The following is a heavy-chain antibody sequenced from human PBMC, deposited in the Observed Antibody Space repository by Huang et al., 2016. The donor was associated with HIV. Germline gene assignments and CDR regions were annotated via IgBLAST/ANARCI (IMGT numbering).Heavy chain of an antibody. V-gene: IGHV1-2*02. CDR1: GYTFTGYY. Sequence: QVQLVQSGAEVKKPGASVKVSCKASGYTFTGYYMHWVRQAPGQGLEWMGWINPKGGGTNDAQKVQGRVTMTRDTSISTAYMELSRLRSDDTAVYYCAREVVSATGYYYYGMDVWGQGTTVTVSS. CDR2: INPKGGGT. J-gene: IGHJ6*02. CDR3: AREVVSATGYYYYGMDV. D-gene: IGHD2-15*01.